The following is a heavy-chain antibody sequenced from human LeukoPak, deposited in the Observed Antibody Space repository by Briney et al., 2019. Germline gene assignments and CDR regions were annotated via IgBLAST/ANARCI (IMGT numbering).Heavy chain of an antibody. J-gene: IGHJ3*02. D-gene: IGHD1-26*01. CDR3: ARATFGGSYYAFDI. V-gene: IGHV4-59*01. CDR2: IYYSGST. CDR1: GGSISSYY. Sequence: SETLSLTCTASGGSISSYYWSWIRQPPGKGLEWIGYIYYSGSTNYNPSLKSRVTISVDTSKNQFSLKLSSVTAADTAVYYCARATFGGSYYAFDIWGQGTMVTVSS.